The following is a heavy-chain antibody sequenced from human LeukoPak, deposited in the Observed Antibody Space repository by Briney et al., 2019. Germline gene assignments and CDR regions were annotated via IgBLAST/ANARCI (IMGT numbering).Heavy chain of an antibody. CDR2: INHSGST. CDR1: GGSFSNYY. J-gene: IGHJ1*01. D-gene: IGHD4-23*01. V-gene: IGHV4-34*01. Sequence: SETLSLTCAVYGGSFSNYYWTWIRQSPGKGLEWIGEINHSGSTNYNPSLKSRVTISIGTSKNQFSLKLSSVTAADTAVYYCARYLDYGGNSRVFQHWGQGTLVTVSS. CDR3: ARYLDYGGNSRVFQH.